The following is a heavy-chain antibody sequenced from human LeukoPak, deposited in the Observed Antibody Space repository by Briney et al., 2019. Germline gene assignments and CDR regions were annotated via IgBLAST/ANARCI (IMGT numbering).Heavy chain of an antibody. CDR1: GGSFSSYY. CDR3: ARLTGTKFDP. V-gene: IGHV4-59*01. D-gene: IGHD1-7*01. J-gene: IGHJ5*02. CDR2: IYYSGST. Sequence: SETLSLTCAVYGGSFSSYYWSWIRQPPGKGLEWIGYIYYSGSTNYNPSLKSRVTISVDTSKNQFSLKLSSVTAADTAVYYCARLTGTKFDPWGQGALVTVSS.